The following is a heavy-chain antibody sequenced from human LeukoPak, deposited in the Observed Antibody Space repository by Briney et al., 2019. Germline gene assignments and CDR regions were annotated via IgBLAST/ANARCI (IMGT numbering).Heavy chain of an antibody. CDR3: AIFKHHLRPDY. Sequence: GESLKISCQASGYSFTSSWIGWARQMPGKGLEWMAIINPGDSDTRYSPSFQGQVTISADKSISTVYLQWGSLKASDTAMYYCAIFKHHLRPDYWGQGTLVTVSS. CDR2: INPGDSDT. CDR1: GYSFTSSW. D-gene: IGHD3-3*01. V-gene: IGHV5-51*01. J-gene: IGHJ4*02.